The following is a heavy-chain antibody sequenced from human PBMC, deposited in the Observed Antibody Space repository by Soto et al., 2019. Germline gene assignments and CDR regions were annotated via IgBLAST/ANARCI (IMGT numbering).Heavy chain of an antibody. CDR3: VRWGDSYTIFDY. J-gene: IGHJ4*02. CDR2: IYHSGST. Sequence: ASETLSLTCTVSGGSISSGGFYWSWIRQYPGKGLEWIGYIYHSGSTYYNPSLKSRLSMSIDTSKNQFSLKLSSVTAADTALYFCVRWGDSYTIFDYRGQGTRVTVSS. V-gene: IGHV4-31*03. CDR1: GGSISSGGFY. D-gene: IGHD5-18*01.